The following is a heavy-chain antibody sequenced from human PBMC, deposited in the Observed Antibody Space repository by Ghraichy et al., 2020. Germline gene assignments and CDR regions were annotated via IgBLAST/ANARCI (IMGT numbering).Heavy chain of an antibody. CDR2: ISSSSSYI. V-gene: IGHV3-21*01. D-gene: IGHD3-3*01. Sequence: GGSLRLSCAASGFTFSSYSMNWVRQAPGKGLEWVSSISSSSSYIYYADSVKGRFTISRDNAKNSLYLQMNSLRAEDTAVYYCARDWAIFGVVIFNWFDPWGQGTLVTVSS. CDR1: GFTFSSYS. CDR3: ARDWAIFGVVIFNWFDP. J-gene: IGHJ5*02.